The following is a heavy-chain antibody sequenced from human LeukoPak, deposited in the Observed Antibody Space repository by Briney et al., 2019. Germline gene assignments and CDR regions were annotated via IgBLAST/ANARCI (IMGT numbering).Heavy chain of an antibody. V-gene: IGHV1-8*01. CDR3: ARRGVLLWFGELSPLGYYYYYMDV. CDR2: MNPNSGNT. Sequence: GASVKVSCKASGYTFTSYDINWVRQATGQGLEWMGWMNPNSGNTGYAQKFQGRVTMTRNTSISTAYMELSSLRSEDTAVYYCARRGVLLWFGELSPLGYYYYYMDVWGKGTTVTIPS. CDR1: GYTFTSYD. D-gene: IGHD3-10*01. J-gene: IGHJ6*03.